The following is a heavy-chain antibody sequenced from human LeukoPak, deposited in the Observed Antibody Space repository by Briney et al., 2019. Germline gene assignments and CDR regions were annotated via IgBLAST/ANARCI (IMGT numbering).Heavy chain of an antibody. CDR2: ISAYNGNT. J-gene: IGHJ6*02. CDR1: GYTFTSYG. V-gene: IGHV1-18*01. D-gene: IGHD5-24*01. Sequence: ASVKVSCKASGYTFTSYGISWARQAPGQGLEWMGWISAYNGNTNYAQKLQGRVTMTTDTSTSTAYMELRSLRSDDTAVYYCARDHGRDGYNSHYYGMDVWGQGTTVTVSS. CDR3: ARDHGRDGYNSHYYGMDV.